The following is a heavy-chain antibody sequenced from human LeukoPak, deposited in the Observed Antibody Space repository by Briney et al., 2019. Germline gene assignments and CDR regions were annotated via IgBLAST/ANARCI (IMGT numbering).Heavy chain of an antibody. V-gene: IGHV1-2*04. CDR2: INPNSGGT. CDR1: GGTFSSYA. D-gene: IGHD3-10*01. CDR3: ARGLGSGSYYGA. J-gene: IGHJ5*02. Sequence: ASVRVSCKASGGTFSSYAISWVRQAPGQGLEWMGWINPNSGGTNFAQKFQGWVTMTRDTSISTAYMELSRLRSDDTAVYYCARGLGSGSYYGAWGQGTLVTVSS.